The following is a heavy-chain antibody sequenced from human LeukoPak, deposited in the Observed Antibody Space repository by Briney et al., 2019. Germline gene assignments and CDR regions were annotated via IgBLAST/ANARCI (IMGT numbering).Heavy chain of an antibody. J-gene: IGHJ4*02. CDR1: GGSISSYY. CDR3: ARLSILTDYGDYEGFPGEYYFDY. Sequence: SETLFLTCTVSGGSISSYYWSWIRQPPGKGLEWIGYIYYSGSANYNPSLKSRVTISVDTSKNQFSLKLSSVTAADTAVYYCARLSILTDYGDYEGFPGEYYFDYWGQGTLVTVSS. D-gene: IGHD4-17*01. CDR2: IYYSGSA. V-gene: IGHV4-59*08.